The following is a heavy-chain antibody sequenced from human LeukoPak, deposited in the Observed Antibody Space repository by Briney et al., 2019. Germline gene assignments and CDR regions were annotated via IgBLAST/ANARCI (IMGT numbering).Heavy chain of an antibody. CDR2: VYWDNDK. CDR1: GFSLGTSGVG. Sequence: SGPTLVEPTETLTLTCTFSGFSLGTSGVGVAWIRQPPGKALEWLAVVYWDNDKRYNPSLKTRLTITKDTSNNQVVLTMTYMGPTDTATYFCAHRVGDGASWDGGRYDYWGQGILATVS. J-gene: IGHJ4*02. D-gene: IGHD2-21*01. CDR3: AHRVGDGASWDGGRYDY. V-gene: IGHV2-5*02.